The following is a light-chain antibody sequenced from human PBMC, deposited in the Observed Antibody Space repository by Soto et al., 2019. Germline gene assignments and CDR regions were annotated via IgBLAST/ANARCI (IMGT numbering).Light chain of an antibody. CDR1: ENVDTN. CDR3: QQCHKWPRIT. CDR2: GAS. Sequence: EIVMTQSQATLSVSPGEGTTLSCMASENVDTNLAWYQHKPGQAPRLLIYGASTRAAGVPARFSGSGSGTEFTLTISSLESEDFAVYYWQQCHKWPRITFGQGTRLQIK. V-gene: IGKV3-15*01. J-gene: IGKJ5*01.